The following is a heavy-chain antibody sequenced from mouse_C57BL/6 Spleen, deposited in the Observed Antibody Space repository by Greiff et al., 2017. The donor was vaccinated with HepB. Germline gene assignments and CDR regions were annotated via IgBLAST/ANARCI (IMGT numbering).Heavy chain of an antibody. D-gene: IGHD1-1*01. CDR2: IRNKVNGYTT. V-gene: IGHV7-3*01. CDR3: ARSPTVVATDWYFDV. Sequence: EVMLVESGGGLVQPGGSLSLSCAASGFTFTDYYMSWVRQPPGKALEWLGFIRNKVNGYTTEYSASVKGRFTISRDNSQSILYLQMNALRAEDSATYYCARSPTVVATDWYFDVWGTGTTVTVSS. J-gene: IGHJ1*03. CDR1: GFTFTDYY.